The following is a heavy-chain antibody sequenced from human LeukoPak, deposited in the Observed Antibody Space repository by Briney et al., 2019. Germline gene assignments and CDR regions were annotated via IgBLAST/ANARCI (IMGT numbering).Heavy chain of an antibody. V-gene: IGHV1-69*13. Sequence: VASVKVSCKASGDSFSSFGFNWVRQAPGQGLEWMGRITPIFGSARYPQRFQGRVTITADESMTTVYMELSILRSEDTALYYCAREQRLDGNWFFDLWGQGTVVTVSS. D-gene: IGHD1-1*01. CDR2: ITPIFGSA. J-gene: IGHJ4*02. CDR3: AREQRLDGNWFFDL. CDR1: GDSFSSFG.